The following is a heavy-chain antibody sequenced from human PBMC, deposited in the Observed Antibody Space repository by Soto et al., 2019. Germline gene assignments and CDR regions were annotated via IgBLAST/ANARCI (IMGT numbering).Heavy chain of an antibody. CDR2: ISGSGGST. CDR1: GFTFSSYA. V-gene: IGHV3-23*01. CDR3: AKDRDGYYDSSGYYYFDY. J-gene: IGHJ4*02. D-gene: IGHD3-22*01. Sequence: PGGSLRLSCAASGFTFSSYAMSWVRQAPGKGLEWVSAISGSGGSTYYADSVKGRFTISRDNSKNTLYLQMNSLRAEDTAVYYCAKDRDGYYDSSGYYYFDYWGQGTLVTVS.